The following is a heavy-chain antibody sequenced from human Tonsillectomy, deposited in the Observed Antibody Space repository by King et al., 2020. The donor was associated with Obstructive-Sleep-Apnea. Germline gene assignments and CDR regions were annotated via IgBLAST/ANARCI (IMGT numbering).Heavy chain of an antibody. CDR1: GFTFSNYG. CDR2: IFYDGCDK. D-gene: IGHD3-10*01. CDR3: ARDRGSGTAYYFDS. Sequence: VQLVESVGGVVQPGRSLRLSCAASGFTFSNYGMHWVRQAPGKGLEWVAVIFYDGCDKYYGNSVKGRFTISRDNSKNTVYLQMYSLTAEDTAEYYCARDRGSGTAYYFDSWGQGTLVTVSS. V-gene: IGHV3-30*03. J-gene: IGHJ5*01.